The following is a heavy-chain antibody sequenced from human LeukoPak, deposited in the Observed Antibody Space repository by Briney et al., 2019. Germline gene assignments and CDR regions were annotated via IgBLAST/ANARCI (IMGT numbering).Heavy chain of an antibody. CDR1: GFTFGDFT. J-gene: IGHJ4*02. V-gene: IGHV3-49*04. CDR2: IRSKAYGGTP. Sequence: PGGSLRLSCTASGFTFGDFTMSWVRQAPGKGLEWVGFIRSKAYGGTPEYAASVKGRFTISRDDSNSIAYLQMNSLKTEDTAVYYCARYQRHPSYWGQGTLDTVSS. CDR3: ARYQRHPSY.